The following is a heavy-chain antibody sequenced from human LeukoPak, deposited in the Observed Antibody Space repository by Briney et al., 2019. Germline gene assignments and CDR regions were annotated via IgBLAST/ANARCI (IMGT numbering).Heavy chain of an antibody. CDR1: GFIFSSSW. D-gene: IGHD3-22*01. J-gene: IGHJ3*01. CDR2: IKTDGSEK. Sequence: GGSLRLSCAASGFIFSSSWMSWVRQAPGKGLEWVASIKTDGSEKQYVDSVKGRFAISRDNAKNSLYLQMNSLRAEDTAVYYCARDPFDSGDRYYGAFDLWGQGTMVTVSS. CDR3: ARDPFDSGDRYYGAFDL. V-gene: IGHV3-7*01.